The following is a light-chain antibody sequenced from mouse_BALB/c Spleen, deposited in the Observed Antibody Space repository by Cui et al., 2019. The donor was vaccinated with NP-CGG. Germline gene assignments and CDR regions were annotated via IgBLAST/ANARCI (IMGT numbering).Light chain of an antibody. V-gene: IGLV1*01. CDR1: TGAVTTNNY. J-gene: IGLJ1*01. Sequence: QPVVTQESAPTTSPGETVTLTCRSSTGAVTTNNYANWVQEKPDHLFTGLIGGTNNRVPGVPARFSGSLIGDKAALTITGAQTEDEAIYFCALWYSNHWVFGGGTKLTVL. CDR3: ALWYSNHWV. CDR2: GTN.